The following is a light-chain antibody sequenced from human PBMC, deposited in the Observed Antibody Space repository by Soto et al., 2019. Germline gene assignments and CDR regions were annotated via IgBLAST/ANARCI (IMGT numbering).Light chain of an antibody. CDR1: SSNIGADYD. CDR3: QSYASTLGARYV. J-gene: IGLJ1*01. CDR2: GNN. Sequence: QSVLTQPPSVSGAPGQRVTISCTGSSSNIGADYDVHWYQQRPGTAPKLLIFGNNNRPSGVPDRFSGSKSGTSASLAITGLQAEDEGDYYCQSYASTLGARYVFGTGTKVTVL. V-gene: IGLV1-40*01.